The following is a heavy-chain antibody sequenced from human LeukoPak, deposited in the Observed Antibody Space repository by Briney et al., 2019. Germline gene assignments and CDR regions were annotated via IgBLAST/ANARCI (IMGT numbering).Heavy chain of an antibody. CDR2: IYPDDSDI. Sequence: GESLKISCKTSGYTFINYWIGWVRQMPGKGLEWMGTIYPDDSDIKYSPSFQGQVTISADKPISTAYLQWSSLKASDTAMYYCARRIYDSRGYYFDSWGQGTLVTVSS. CDR1: GYTFINYW. V-gene: IGHV5-51*01. J-gene: IGHJ4*02. D-gene: IGHD3-22*01. CDR3: ARRIYDSRGYYFDS.